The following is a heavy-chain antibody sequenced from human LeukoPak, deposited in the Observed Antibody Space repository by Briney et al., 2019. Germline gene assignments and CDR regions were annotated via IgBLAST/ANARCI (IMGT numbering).Heavy chain of an antibody. CDR3: ARVPIGYCSSTSCSHFDY. D-gene: IGHD2-2*01. CDR1: GGSISSGGYY. CDR2: IYYSGST. J-gene: IGHJ4*02. V-gene: IGHV4-31*03. Sequence: SQTLSLTCTVSGGSISSGGYYWSWIRQHPEKGLEWIGYIYYSGSTYYNPSLKSRVTISVDTSKNQFSLKLSSVTAADTAVYYCARVPIGYCSSTSCSHFDYWGQGTLVTVSS.